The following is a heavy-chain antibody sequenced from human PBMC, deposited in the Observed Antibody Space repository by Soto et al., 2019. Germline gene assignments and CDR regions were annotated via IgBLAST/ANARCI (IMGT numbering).Heavy chain of an antibody. J-gene: IGHJ2*01. CDR3: ARDFDL. CDR2: IKQDGSEE. CDR1: GFSFSANL. Sequence: EGQLLESGGGLVQPGGSLRLSCSASGFSFSANLMSWVRQAPGRGLEWVGNIKQDGSEEYYVDSLRGRFTISRNNAKNWLFLQMDILRTEDTAVYYCARDFDLWGRGTLVTVAS. V-gene: IGHV3-7*01.